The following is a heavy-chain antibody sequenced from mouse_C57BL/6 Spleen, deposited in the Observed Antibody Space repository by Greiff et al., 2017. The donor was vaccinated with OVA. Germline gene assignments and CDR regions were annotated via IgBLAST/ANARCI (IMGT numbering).Heavy chain of an antibody. V-gene: IGHV2-6*03. CDR2: IWSDGSP. D-gene: IGHD2-4*01. J-gene: IGHJ3*01. Sequence: VKLMESGPGLVAPSQSLSITCTVSGFSLTSYGVHWVRQPPGKGLEWLVVIWSDGSPTYNSALKSRLSISKDNSKSQVFLKMNSLQTDDTAMYYCARPYDYDVDWFAYWGQGTLVTVSA. CDR1: GFSLTSYG. CDR3: ARPYDYDVDWFAY.